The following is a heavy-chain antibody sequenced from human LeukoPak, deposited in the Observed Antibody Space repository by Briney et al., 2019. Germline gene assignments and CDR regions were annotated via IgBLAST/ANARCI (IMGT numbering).Heavy chain of an antibody. CDR2: IIPIFGTA. V-gene: IGHV1-69*13. CDR1: GYTFTSYY. J-gene: IGHJ6*02. Sequence: PGASVKVSCKASGYTFTSYYMHWVRQAPGQGLEWMGGIIPIFGTANYAQKFQGRVTITADESTSTAYMELSSLRSEDTAVYYCARYSSSGSWLDYGMDVWGQGTTVTVSS. CDR3: ARYSSSGSWLDYGMDV. D-gene: IGHD6-6*01.